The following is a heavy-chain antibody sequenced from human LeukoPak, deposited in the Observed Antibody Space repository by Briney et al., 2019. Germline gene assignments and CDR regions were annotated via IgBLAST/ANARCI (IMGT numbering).Heavy chain of an antibody. D-gene: IGHD1-26*01. Sequence: PGGSLRLSCAASGFPFSTYWIHWVRQVPEKGLVWVARIKDGGTTTDYADSVKGRFTISRDDAKNTLYLHMNSLRVEDTAVYYCTTIRPGYWGQGTLVTVSP. J-gene: IGHJ4*02. CDR1: GFPFSTYW. CDR3: TTIRPGY. V-gene: IGHV3-74*01. CDR2: IKDGGTTT.